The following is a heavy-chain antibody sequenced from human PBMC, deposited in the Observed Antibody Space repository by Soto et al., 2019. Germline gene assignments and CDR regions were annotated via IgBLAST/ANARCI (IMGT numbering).Heavy chain of an antibody. D-gene: IGHD3-22*01. Sequence: SETLSLTCTVSGGSISSYYWSWIRQPPGKGLEWIGYIYYSGSTNYNPSLKSRVTISVDTSKNQLSLKLSSVTAADTAVYYCARAVYDSSGYRLDYWGQGTLVTVS. CDR2: IYYSGST. CDR3: ARAVYDSSGYRLDY. CDR1: GGSISSYY. J-gene: IGHJ4*02. V-gene: IGHV4-59*01.